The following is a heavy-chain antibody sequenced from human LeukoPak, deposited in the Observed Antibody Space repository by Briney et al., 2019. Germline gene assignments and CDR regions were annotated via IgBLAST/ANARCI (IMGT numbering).Heavy chain of an antibody. CDR2: IYYSGST. V-gene: IGHV4-39*07. CDR3: AKGRYNWNPSCAGWFDP. D-gene: IGHD1-20*01. Sequence: SETLSLTCAVSGGSISSNSYYWGWIRQPPGKGLEWIGSIYYSGSTYYNPSLKSRVTISVDTSKNQFSLKLSSVTAADTAVYYCAKGRYNWNPSCAGWFDPWGQGNLVTVSS. J-gene: IGHJ5*02. CDR1: GGSISSNSYY.